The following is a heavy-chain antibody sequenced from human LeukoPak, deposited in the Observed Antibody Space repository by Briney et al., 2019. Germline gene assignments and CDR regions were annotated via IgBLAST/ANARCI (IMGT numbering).Heavy chain of an antibody. J-gene: IGHJ4*02. CDR3: ARLNGGN. V-gene: IGHV4-59*08. CDR2: VDYSGST. Sequence: SETLSFTCTVSGGSITRYYWSWIRRPPGKGLEWLAYVDYSGSTAYNPSLNGRIAISPDTSKNQFSLKLRSVTAADTAVYYCARLNGGNWGPGILVTVSS. D-gene: IGHD4-23*01. CDR1: GGSITRYY.